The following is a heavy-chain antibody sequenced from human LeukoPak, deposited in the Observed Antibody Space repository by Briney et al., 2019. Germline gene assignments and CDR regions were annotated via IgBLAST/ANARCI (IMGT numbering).Heavy chain of an antibody. J-gene: IGHJ4*02. CDR1: GFTFSSYS. V-gene: IGHV3-21*01. CDR2: ISSSSSYI. D-gene: IGHD3-22*01. CDR3: ARDTYYYDSSGYDFDY. Sequence: GGSLRLSCAASGFTFSSYSMNWVRQAPGKGLEWVSSISSSSSYIYYADSVKGRFTISRDNAKNSQYLQMNSLRAEDTAVYYCARDTYYYDSSGYDFDYWGQGTLVTVSS.